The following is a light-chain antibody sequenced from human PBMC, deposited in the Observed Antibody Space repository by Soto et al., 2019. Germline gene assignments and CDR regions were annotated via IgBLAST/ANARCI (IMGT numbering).Light chain of an antibody. CDR1: QSVSGN. CDR2: GAS. CDR3: QESYSTPYT. J-gene: IGKJ2*01. Sequence: EIVMTQSPATLSVSPGESATLSCRASQSVSGNLAWYQQKPGQAPRLLMYGASTRATGISARFSGSGSGTEFTLTSSSLQSEDFATYFCQESYSTPYTFGLGTKLEIK. V-gene: IGKV3-15*01.